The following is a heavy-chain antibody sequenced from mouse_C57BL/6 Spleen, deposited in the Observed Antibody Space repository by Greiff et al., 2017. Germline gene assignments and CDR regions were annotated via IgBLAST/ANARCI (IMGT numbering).Heavy chain of an antibody. V-gene: IGHV5-4*01. Sequence: EVKLVESGGGLVKPGGSLKLSCAASGFTFSSSAMSWVRQTPEKRLEWVATISDGGSYTYYPDNVKGRFTISRDNAKNNLYLQMSHLKSEDTAMYYCARDSLPGAMDYWGQGTSVTVSS. CDR2: ISDGGSYT. CDR3: ARDSLPGAMDY. J-gene: IGHJ4*01. CDR1: GFTFSSSA. D-gene: IGHD6-5*01.